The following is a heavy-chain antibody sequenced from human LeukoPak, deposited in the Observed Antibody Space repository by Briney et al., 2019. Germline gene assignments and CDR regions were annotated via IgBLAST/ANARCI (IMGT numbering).Heavy chain of an antibody. J-gene: IGHJ4*02. CDR2: ISNGGTE. Sequence: GGSLRLSCAASGFTFSDLGMNWVRQAPGKGLEWVASISNGGTEFYADSVKGRFAISRDTSTNTLSLQMNSLRAEDTAVYFCARRTGDTRFCSRFSCFLPDYWGQGTLVTVSS. D-gene: IGHD2-2*01. CDR3: ARRTGDTRFCSRFSCFLPDY. V-gene: IGHV3-30*01. CDR1: GFTFSDLG.